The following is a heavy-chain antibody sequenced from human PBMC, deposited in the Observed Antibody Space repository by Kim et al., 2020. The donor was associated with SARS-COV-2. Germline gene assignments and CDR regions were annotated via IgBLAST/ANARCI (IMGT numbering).Heavy chain of an antibody. D-gene: IGHD2-8*02. CDR2: INAGDGNT. CDR3: ARPLGGVYETGALYRDV. V-gene: IGHV1-3*01. CDR1: GYTFTSYA. Sequence: ASVKVSCKASGYTFTSYAMHWVRQAPGQRLEWMGWINAGDGNTKYSQKFQGRVTITRDTSASTAYMELSSLRSEDTAVYYCARPLGGVYETGALYRDVWGPGTTVTVSP. J-gene: IGHJ6*01.